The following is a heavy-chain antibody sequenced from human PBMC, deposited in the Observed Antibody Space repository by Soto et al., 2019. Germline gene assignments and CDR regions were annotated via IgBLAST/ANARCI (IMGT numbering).Heavy chain of an antibody. Sequence: ASVKVSCKASGYTFTSYDINWVRQATGQGLEWMGWMNPNSGNTGYAQKFQGRVTMTRNTSISTAYMELSSLRSEDTAVYYCARDALYCSSTSCYERYYYMDVWGKGTTVTVSS. CDR2: MNPNSGNT. CDR3: ARDALYCSSTSCYERYYYMDV. J-gene: IGHJ6*03. V-gene: IGHV1-8*01. CDR1: GYTFTSYD. D-gene: IGHD2-2*01.